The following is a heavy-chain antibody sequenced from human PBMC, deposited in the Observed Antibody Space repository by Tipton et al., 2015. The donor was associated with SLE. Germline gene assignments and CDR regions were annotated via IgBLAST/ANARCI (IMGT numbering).Heavy chain of an antibody. D-gene: IGHD6-19*01. CDR2: IYHSGST. CDR3: VRRPVAGMLGRDYWYFDL. CDR1: GYSINNGYY. J-gene: IGHJ2*01. Sequence: TLSLTCAVSGYSINNGYYWGWIRQPPGKGLEWIGSIYHSGSTYHNPSLKSRVTISLDTSENQFSLKLSSVTAADTAVYYCVRRPVAGMLGRDYWYFDLWGRGTLVTVSS. V-gene: IGHV4-38-2*01.